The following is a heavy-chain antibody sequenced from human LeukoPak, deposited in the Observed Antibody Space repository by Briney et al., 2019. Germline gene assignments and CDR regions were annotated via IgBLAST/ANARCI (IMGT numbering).Heavy chain of an antibody. J-gene: IGHJ4*02. Sequence: ASVKVSCKASGYTFTRYGISWVRQAPGQGLEWMGWISAYNGNTNYAQRLQGRVTVTTDTSTSTAYIELRSLRSDDTAVYYCARGYSSSWYLDYWGQGTLVTVSS. CDR2: ISAYNGNT. CDR1: GYTFTRYG. CDR3: ARGYSSSWYLDY. V-gene: IGHV1-18*01. D-gene: IGHD6-13*01.